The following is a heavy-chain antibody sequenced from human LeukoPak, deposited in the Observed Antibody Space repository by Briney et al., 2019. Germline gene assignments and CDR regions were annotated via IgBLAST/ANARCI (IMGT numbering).Heavy chain of an antibody. J-gene: IGHJ4*02. CDR3: ARALYTYGGFDGFDY. D-gene: IGHD5-18*01. CDR2: IYYSGTT. Sequence: KSSDTLSLTCTVSGGSIISGGYYWSWIRHHPGKALEWSGYIYYSGTTYYNPSLKSRLTISVDTPKNQFSLELRSVTAADTAVYYCARALYTYGGFDGFDYWGQGTLVTVFS. CDR1: GGSIISGGYY. V-gene: IGHV4-31*03.